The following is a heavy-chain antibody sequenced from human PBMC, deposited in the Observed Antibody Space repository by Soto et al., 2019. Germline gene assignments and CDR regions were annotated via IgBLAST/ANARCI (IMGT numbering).Heavy chain of an antibody. CDR3: ARVRTFYYDISGFWYFDL. D-gene: IGHD3-22*01. V-gene: IGHV4-31*03. CDR1: GGSINSGGYY. Sequence: QVQLQESGPGLVKPSQTLSLTCTVSGGSINSGGYYWSWIRQHPGKGLEWIGNMYYSGNTYYNPFRNSRITKSGDTSNNQFSLKLITGTAEDTAVYYCARVRTFYYDISGFWYFDLWGRGTLVTVSS. J-gene: IGHJ2*01. CDR2: MYYSGNT.